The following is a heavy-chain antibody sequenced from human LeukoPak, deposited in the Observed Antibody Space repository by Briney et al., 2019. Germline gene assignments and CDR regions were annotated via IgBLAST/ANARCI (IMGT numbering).Heavy chain of an antibody. V-gene: IGHV3-7*01. J-gene: IGHJ4*02. CDR3: ARFSGYDWDFDY. Sequence: GGSLRLSCAASGFTFSSYAMSWVRQAPGKGLEWVANIKQDGSEKYYVDSVKGRFTISRDNAKNSLYLQMNSLRAEDTAVYYCARFSGYDWDFDYWGQGTLVTVSS. CDR2: IKQDGSEK. CDR1: GFTFSSYA. D-gene: IGHD5-12*01.